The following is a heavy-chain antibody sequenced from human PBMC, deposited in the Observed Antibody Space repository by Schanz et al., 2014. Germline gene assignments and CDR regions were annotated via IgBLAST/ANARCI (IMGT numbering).Heavy chain of an antibody. CDR1: GFTFSDSW. CDR2: TSNDGSFT. V-gene: IGHV3-74*02. CDR3: ARGRARQLVHWFDP. Sequence: EVQLVESGGGLVQPGGSLRLSCAASGFTFSDSWMHWVRQAPGKGLVWVSRTSNDGSFTTFADSVKGRFTISRDNAKNTLYLEMNSLRAEDTAVYYCARGRARQLVHWFDPWGQGTLVTVSS. D-gene: IGHD6-13*01. J-gene: IGHJ5*02.